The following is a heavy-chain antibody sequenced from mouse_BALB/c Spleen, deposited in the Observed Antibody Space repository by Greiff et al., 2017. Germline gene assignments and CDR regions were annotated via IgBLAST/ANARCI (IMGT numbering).Heavy chain of an antibody. CDR2: IDPSDSET. CDR3: ARGSRIYDGYYEY. CDR1: GYSFTSYW. J-gene: IGHJ2*01. Sequence: QVQLQQSGPQLVRPGASVKISCKASGYSFTSYWMHWVKQRPGQGLEWIGMIDPSDSETRLNQKFKDKATLTVDKSSSTAYMQLSSPTSEDSAVYYCARGSRIYDGYYEYWGQGTTLTVSS. V-gene: IGHV1S126*01. D-gene: IGHD2-3*01.